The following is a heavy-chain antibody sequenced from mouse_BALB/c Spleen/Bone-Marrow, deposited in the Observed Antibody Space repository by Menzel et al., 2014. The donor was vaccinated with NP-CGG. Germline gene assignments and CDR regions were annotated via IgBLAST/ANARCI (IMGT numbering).Heavy chain of an antibody. J-gene: IGHJ3*01. Sequence: EVQLQQSGAELVKPGASVKLSCTASGFNIKDTYMHWVKQRPEQGLEWIGRIDPANGNTKYDPKFQGKATITADTSSNTAYLQFSSLTSEDTAVYYCARWGITTGFAYWGEGTLVTVSA. CDR1: GFNIKDTY. D-gene: IGHD2-4*01. V-gene: IGHV14-3*02. CDR2: IDPANGNT. CDR3: ARWGITTGFAY.